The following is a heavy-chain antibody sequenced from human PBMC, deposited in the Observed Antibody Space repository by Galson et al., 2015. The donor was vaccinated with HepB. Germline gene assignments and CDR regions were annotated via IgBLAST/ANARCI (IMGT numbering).Heavy chain of an antibody. CDR2: INPNSGGT. J-gene: IGHJ5*02. V-gene: IGHV1-2*06. Sequence: SVKVSCKASGYTFTGYYMHWVRQAPGQGLEWMGRINPNSGGTNYAQKFQGRVTMTRDTSISTAYMELSRLRSDDTAVYYCAREVRRVAAPWFDPWGQGTLVTVSS. D-gene: IGHD6-6*01. CDR3: AREVRRVAAPWFDP. CDR1: GYTFTGYY.